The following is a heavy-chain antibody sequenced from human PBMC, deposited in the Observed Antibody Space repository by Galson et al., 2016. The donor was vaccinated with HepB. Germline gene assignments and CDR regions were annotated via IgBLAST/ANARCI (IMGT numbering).Heavy chain of an antibody. CDR2: IIPISGTT. J-gene: IGHJ4*02. Sequence: SVKVSCKASGGAFNSYTITWVRQAPGQGLEWMGGIIPISGTTHYAQTFQGRVTMTADESTRIAYMELSSLRAEDTAWYYWARGLRPGPGGRYFDYWGQGTLVTVSS. V-gene: IGHV1-69*13. CDR1: GGAFNSYT. D-gene: IGHD3-10*01. CDR3: ARGLRPGPGGRYFDY.